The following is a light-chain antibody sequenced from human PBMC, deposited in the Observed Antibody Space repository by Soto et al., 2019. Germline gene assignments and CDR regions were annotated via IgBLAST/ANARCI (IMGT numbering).Light chain of an antibody. V-gene: IGLV1-51*01. CDR3: GTWDNSLSVWV. CDR1: SSNIGNNY. J-gene: IGLJ3*02. Sequence: QSALTQPPSVSAAPGQKVTISCSGSSSNIGNNYVSWYQQLPGTAPKLLIYDNNKRPSGIPDRFSGSKSGTSATLGITGLQTGDEADYYCGTWDNSLSVWVFGGGTKLTVL. CDR2: DNN.